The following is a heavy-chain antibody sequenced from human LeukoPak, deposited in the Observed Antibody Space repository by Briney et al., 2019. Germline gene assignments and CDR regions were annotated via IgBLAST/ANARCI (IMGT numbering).Heavy chain of an antibody. CDR1: GFTFSSYA. D-gene: IGHD6-19*01. J-gene: IGHJ6*02. Sequence: KPGGSLRLSCAASGFTFSSYAMSWVRQAPGKGLEWVSAISSSGSGTYYADSVKGRFTISRDNAKNSLYLQMNSLKTEDTAVYYCTTEGVAGTFGGYYYYGMDVWGQGTTVTVSS. CDR3: TTEGVAGTFGGYYYYGMDV. CDR2: ISSSGSGT. V-gene: IGHV3-21*03.